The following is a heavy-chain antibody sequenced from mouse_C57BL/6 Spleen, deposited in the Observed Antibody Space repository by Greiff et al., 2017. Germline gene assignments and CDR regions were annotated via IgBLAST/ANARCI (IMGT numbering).Heavy chain of an antibody. Sequence: EVQLQESGPELVKPGASVKIPCKASGYTFTDYNMDWVKQSHGKSLEWIGDINPNNGGTIYNQKFKGKATLTVDKSSSTAYMELRSLTSEDTAVYYCTRQGLPYYAMDYWGQGTSVTVSS. D-gene: IGHD2-1*01. CDR2: INPNNGGT. J-gene: IGHJ4*01. CDR3: TRQGLPYYAMDY. CDR1: GYTFTDYN. V-gene: IGHV1-18*01.